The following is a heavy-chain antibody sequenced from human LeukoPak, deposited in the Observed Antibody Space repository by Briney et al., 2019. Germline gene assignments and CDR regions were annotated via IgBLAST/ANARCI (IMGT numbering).Heavy chain of an antibody. J-gene: IGHJ4*01. D-gene: IGHD3-22*01. V-gene: IGHV3-9*03. Sequence: GGSLRLSCTASGFTFDDYARHWVRQAPGKGLEWLSGISWNSGSIGYADSVKGRFTISRDNAKNSLYLQMNSLRAEDMALYYCAKAAEYYYDTSGYPYFDYWGYGTLVTVSS. CDR1: GFTFDDYA. CDR3: AKAAEYYYDTSGYPYFDY. CDR2: ISWNSGSI.